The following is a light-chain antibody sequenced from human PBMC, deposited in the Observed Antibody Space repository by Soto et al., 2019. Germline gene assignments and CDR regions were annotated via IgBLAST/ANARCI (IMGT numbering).Light chain of an antibody. V-gene: IGLV2-14*03. CDR3: SSHTTSNTRV. CDR1: SSDVGAYDF. CDR2: EVS. Sequence: QSVLTQPASVSGSPGQSIAISCTGTSSDVGAYDFVSWYQQHPDKAPKLLIYEVSYRPSGVSDRFSGSKSVNTATLTISGLRAEDEADYYCSSHTTSNTRVFGTGTKLTVL. J-gene: IGLJ1*01.